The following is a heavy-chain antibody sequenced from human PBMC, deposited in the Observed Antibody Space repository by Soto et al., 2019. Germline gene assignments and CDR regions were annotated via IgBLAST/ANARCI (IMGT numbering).Heavy chain of an antibody. CDR1: GSTFSSYA. D-gene: IGHD3-10*01. Sequence: PGGSLRLSCAASGSTFSSYAMSWVRQAPGKGLEWVSAISKSGDSTYYADSVNGRFTTSRDNSKNTLYLQMNSLRAEDTAIYYCAKGSFGFDYWGQGPPVTVSS. CDR2: ISKSGDST. V-gene: IGHV3-23*01. J-gene: IGHJ4*02. CDR3: AKGSFGFDY.